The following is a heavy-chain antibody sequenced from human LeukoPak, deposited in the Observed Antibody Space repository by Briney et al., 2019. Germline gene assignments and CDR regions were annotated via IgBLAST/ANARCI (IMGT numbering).Heavy chain of an antibody. Sequence: SETLSLTCTVSGYSISSGYYWSWIRQPPGKGLEWIGYIYYSGSTNYNPSLKSRVTISVDTSKNQFSLKLSSVTAADTAVYYCARSPYSSSSPFDYWGQGTLVTVSS. CDR3: ARSPYSSSSPFDY. V-gene: IGHV4-61*01. J-gene: IGHJ4*02. D-gene: IGHD6-6*01. CDR2: IYYSGST. CDR1: GYSISSGYY.